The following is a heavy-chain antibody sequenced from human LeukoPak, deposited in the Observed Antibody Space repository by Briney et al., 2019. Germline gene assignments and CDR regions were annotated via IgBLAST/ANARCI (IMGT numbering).Heavy chain of an antibody. V-gene: IGHV4-59*13. D-gene: IGHD1-1*01. J-gene: IGHJ4*02. CDR3: ARAPIGSADH. CDR1: GDSITSSY. Sequence: SETLSLTCTVSGDSITSSYWTWMRLPPRKGLEWIGYIFYTGYTNYNPSLKSRVTISMDISKNQVSLHLNSVTTADTAVYYCARAPIGSADHWGPGAQVTVSS. CDR2: IFYTGYT.